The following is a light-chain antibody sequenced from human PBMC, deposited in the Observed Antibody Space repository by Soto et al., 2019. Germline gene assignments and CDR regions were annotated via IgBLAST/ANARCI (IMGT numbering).Light chain of an antibody. CDR3: QQYGSSPPYT. CDR1: QSVSSSY. V-gene: IGKV3-20*01. Sequence: EIELTQSPGTLSLSPGERATLSCRASQSVSSSYLAWYQQKPGQAPRLLIYGASSRATGIPDRFSGSGSGTDFTLTISRLEPEDFAVCYCQQYGSSPPYTFGQGTKLEIK. J-gene: IGKJ2*01. CDR2: GAS.